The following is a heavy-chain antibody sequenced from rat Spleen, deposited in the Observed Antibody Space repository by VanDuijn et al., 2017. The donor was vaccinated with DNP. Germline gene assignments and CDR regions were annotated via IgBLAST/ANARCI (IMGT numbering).Heavy chain of an antibody. D-gene: IGHD1-11*01. J-gene: IGHJ2*01. CDR1: GFTFSNFW. Sequence: EVQLVETGGGLVQPGKSLKLSCVASGFTFSNFWMYWIRQAPGKGLEWLSSINTDVGSTYYPDSVKARFTISRDNAENTVYLQMNSLRSEDTATYYCVKDLRGGSAFAYWGPGIMVTVSS. CDR3: VKDLRGGSAFAY. CDR2: INTDVGST. V-gene: IGHV5-58*01.